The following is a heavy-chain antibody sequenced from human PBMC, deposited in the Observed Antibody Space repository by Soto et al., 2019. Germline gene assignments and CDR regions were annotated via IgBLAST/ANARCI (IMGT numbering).Heavy chain of an antibody. CDR1: GFTFSANY. Sequence: GGSLRLSCAASGFTFSANYMSWIRQPPGKGLEWVSYIGSGGVSIHYSDSVKGRFTISRDNAKNLLYLQMNSLRAEDTAVYYCASSYTGEAFDIWGRGTMVTVSS. D-gene: IGHD2-2*02. J-gene: IGHJ3*02. CDR2: IGSGGVSI. CDR3: ASSYTGEAFDI. V-gene: IGHV3-11*01.